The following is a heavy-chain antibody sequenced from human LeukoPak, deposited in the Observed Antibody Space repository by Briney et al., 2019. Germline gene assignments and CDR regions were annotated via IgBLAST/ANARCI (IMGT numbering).Heavy chain of an antibody. V-gene: IGHV4-30-2*01. CDR1: GGSISGGGYS. Sequence: PSQTLSLTCAVSGGSISGGGYSWSWIRQPPGKGLEWIGYIYHSGSTYYNPSLKSRVTISVDRSKNQFSLKLSSVTAADTAVFYCARGVVRGVGYFDYWGQGTLATVSS. CDR2: IYHSGST. J-gene: IGHJ4*02. D-gene: IGHD3-10*01. CDR3: ARGVVRGVGYFDY.